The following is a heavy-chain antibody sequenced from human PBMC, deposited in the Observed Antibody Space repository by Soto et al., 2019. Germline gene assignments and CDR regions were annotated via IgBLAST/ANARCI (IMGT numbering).Heavy chain of an antibody. CDR2: IYRDGYT. CDR3: GGLFDSGHGPFDY. CDR1: GFTVSSNY. Sequence: EVQLVESGGDLVQPGGSLRLSCAASGFTVSSNYMTWVRQAPGKGLEWVSVIYRDGYTYYADSVKGRFTISRDNSKNTLYFKMNSLRAEDTAVYYCGGLFDSGHGPFDYWGQGTLVTVSS. V-gene: IGHV3-66*04. J-gene: IGHJ4*02. D-gene: IGHD3-10*01.